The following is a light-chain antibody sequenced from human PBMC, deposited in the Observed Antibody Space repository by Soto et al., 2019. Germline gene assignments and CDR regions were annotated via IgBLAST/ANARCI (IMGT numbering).Light chain of an antibody. J-gene: IGKJ1*01. V-gene: IGKV1-5*03. CDR2: KAS. Sequence: DIQMTQSPSTLSASVGDRVTITCRASQSISSWLAWYQQKPGKAPKLLIYKASILESGVPSRFSGSGSGTEFTLTISSLQPDDFETYYCQQYNSLWTFGQGTKVEIK. CDR1: QSISSW. CDR3: QQYNSLWT.